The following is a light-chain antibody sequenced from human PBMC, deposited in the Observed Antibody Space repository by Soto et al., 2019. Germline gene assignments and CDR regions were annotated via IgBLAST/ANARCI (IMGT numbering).Light chain of an antibody. Sequence: EIVVTQSPATLSLSPGERATLSCRTSQSVSTYLAWYQQRPGQAPRLLFSDASNRAPDTPARFSGSGSGTDFPLTISSLEPEDFAVYYCQQRGNWPIAFGQGTRLEIK. CDR3: QQRGNWPIA. CDR2: DAS. J-gene: IGKJ5*01. CDR1: QSVSTY. V-gene: IGKV3-11*01.